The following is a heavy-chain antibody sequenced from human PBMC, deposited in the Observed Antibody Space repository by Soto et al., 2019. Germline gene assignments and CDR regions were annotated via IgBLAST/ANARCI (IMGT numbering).Heavy chain of an antibody. D-gene: IGHD3-9*01. J-gene: IGHJ5*02. CDR1: GGSFSGYY. V-gene: IGHV4-34*01. CDR3: ARGLDYDILTGSTRSGWFDP. Sequence: QVQLQQWGAGLLKPSETLSLTCAVYGGSFSGYYWSWIRQPPGKGLEWIGEINHSGSTNYNPSLKSRVTISVDTSKNQFSLKLSSVTAADTAVYYCARGLDYDILTGSTRSGWFDPWGQGTLVTVSS. CDR2: INHSGST.